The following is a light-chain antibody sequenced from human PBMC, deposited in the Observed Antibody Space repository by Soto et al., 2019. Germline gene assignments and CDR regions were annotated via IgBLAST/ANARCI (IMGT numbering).Light chain of an antibody. CDR2: GAS. J-gene: IGKJ1*01. Sequence: PCTLAVSPGEGATLSCRASHSVSSKLAWYQQKPGQAPRLLIYGASRRATGIPDRFSGSGSGTDFTLTISRLEPEDFAVYYCQQYGSSPPCTFGQGTKVDI. V-gene: IGKV3-20*01. CDR1: HSVSSK. CDR3: QQYGSSPPCT.